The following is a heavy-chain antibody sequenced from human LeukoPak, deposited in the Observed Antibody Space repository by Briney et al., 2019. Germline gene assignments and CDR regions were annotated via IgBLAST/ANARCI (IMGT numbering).Heavy chain of an antibody. CDR2: INHSGST. J-gene: IGHJ6*03. CDR3: ARGGYSYRLLRSIQVSLDYYMDV. D-gene: IGHD5-18*01. V-gene: IGHV4-34*01. CDR1: GGSFSGYY. Sequence: SETLSLTCAVYGGSFSGYYWSWIRQPPGKGLEWIGEINHSGSTNYNPSLKSRVTISVDTSKNQFSLKPSSVTAADTAVYYCARGGYSYRLLRSIQVSLDYYMDVWGKGTTVTVSS.